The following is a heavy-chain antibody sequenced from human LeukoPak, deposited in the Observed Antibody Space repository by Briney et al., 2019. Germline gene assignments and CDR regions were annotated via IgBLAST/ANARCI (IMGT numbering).Heavy chain of an antibody. CDR2: INHSGST. CDR3: ARGYQLPLYYYYYMDV. J-gene: IGHJ6*03. CDR1: GGSFSGYY. D-gene: IGHD2-2*01. V-gene: IGHV4-34*01. Sequence: SETLSLTCAVYGGSFSGYYWSWIRQPPGKGLEWIVEINHSGSTNYNPPLKSRVTISVDTSKNQFSLKLSSVTAADTAVYYCARGYQLPLYYYYYMDVWGKGTTVTVSS.